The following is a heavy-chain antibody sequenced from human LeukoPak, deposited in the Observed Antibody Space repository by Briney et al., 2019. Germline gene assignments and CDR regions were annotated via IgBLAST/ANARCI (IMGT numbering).Heavy chain of an antibody. CDR1: GASISSGGFY. CDR2: IYYSGST. Sequence: PSQTLSLTCTVSGASISSGGFYWNWIRQHPGKGQEWIGYIYYSGSTYYNPSLKTRVTISVDTSKNQLSLKLSSVTAADTAVYYCARGGYNSGSGGYYFDYWGQGTLGTGSS. J-gene: IGHJ4*02. CDR3: ARGGYNSGSGGYYFDY. D-gene: IGHD5-18*01. V-gene: IGHV4-31*03.